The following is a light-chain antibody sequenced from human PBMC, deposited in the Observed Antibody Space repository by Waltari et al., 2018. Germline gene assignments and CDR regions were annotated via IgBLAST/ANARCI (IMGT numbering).Light chain of an antibody. J-gene: IGKJ1*01. CDR2: GAS. V-gene: IGKV3-20*01. CDR1: QSVSRA. CDR3: QHYVRLPAT. Sequence: EIVWTQSPGSLSSSTGERVTLSCRASQSVSRALAWYQQKPGQAPRLLIFGASNRATGIPDRFSGSGSETDFSLTISRLEPEDCAVYYCQHYVRLPATFGRGTKVEIK.